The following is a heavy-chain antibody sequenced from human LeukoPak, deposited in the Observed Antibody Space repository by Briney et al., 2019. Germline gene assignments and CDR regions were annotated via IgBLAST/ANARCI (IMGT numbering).Heavy chain of an antibody. CDR1: GGTFSSYA. CDR2: IIPIFGTA. V-gene: IGHV1-69*13. J-gene: IGHJ6*02. Sequence: GASVKVSCKASGGTFSSYAISWVRQAPGQGPEWMGGIIPIFGTANYAQKFQGRVTITADESTSTAYMELSSLRSEDTAVYYCASGLSGSYFSHYYYYGMDVWGQGTTVTVSS. CDR3: ASGLSGSYFSHYYYYGMDV. D-gene: IGHD1-26*01.